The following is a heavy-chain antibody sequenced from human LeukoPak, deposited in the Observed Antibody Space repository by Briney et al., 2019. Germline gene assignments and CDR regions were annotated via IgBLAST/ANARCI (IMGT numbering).Heavy chain of an antibody. CDR1: GGTFSSYA. V-gene: IGHV1-69*04. Sequence: FSVTVSCKASGGTFSSYAISWVRPAPGQGLEWMGRIIPILGIANYAQKFQGRVTITADKSTSTAYMELSSLRSEDTAVYYCARVDTAMVIDYWGHGTLVTVSS. D-gene: IGHD5-18*01. J-gene: IGHJ4*01. CDR2: IIPILGIA. CDR3: ARVDTAMVIDY.